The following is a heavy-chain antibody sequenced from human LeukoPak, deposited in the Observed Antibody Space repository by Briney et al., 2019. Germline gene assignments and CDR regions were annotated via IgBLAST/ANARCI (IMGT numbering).Heavy chain of an antibody. D-gene: IGHD5-12*01. J-gene: IGHJ3*02. CDR2: IYHSGST. CDR3: ARDSGYDPHASDI. CDR1: GGSISSGGYY. Sequence: SQTLSLTCTVSGGSISSGGYYWSWIRQPPGKGLEWIGYIYHSGSTYYNPPLKSRVTISVDRSKNQFSLKLSSVTAADTAVYYCARDSGYDPHASDIWGQGTMVTVSS. V-gene: IGHV4-30-2*01.